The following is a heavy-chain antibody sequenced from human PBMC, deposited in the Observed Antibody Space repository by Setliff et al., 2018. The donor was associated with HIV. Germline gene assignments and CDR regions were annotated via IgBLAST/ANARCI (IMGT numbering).Heavy chain of an antibody. CDR1: GGSISSGGYY. V-gene: IGHV4-31*03. D-gene: IGHD1-7*01. CDR3: ARNSKNWNYPVEYYDYYMDV. Sequence: TLSLTCTASGGSISSGGYYWSWIRQHPGKGLEWIGYIHYSGSTYFNPSLKSRVTISLDTSKNQFSLKVSSMTAADTAVYYCARNSKNWNYPVEYYDYYMDVWGTGTTVTSP. CDR2: IHYSGST. J-gene: IGHJ6*03.